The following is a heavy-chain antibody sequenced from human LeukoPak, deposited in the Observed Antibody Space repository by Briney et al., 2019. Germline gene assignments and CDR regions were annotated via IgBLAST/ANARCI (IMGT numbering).Heavy chain of an antibody. V-gene: IGHV1-18*01. CDR3: ARGRVLWPFDY. D-gene: IGHD3-10*01. J-gene: IGHJ4*02. Sequence: ASVKVSFKASGYTFTSYGVSWVRQPPGQGLEWMGWISAYNGNTNYAQKLQGRLTMTTDTSTSTAYMELRSLRSDDTAVYYCARGRVLWPFDYWGQGTLVTVSS. CDR2: ISAYNGNT. CDR1: GYTFTSYG.